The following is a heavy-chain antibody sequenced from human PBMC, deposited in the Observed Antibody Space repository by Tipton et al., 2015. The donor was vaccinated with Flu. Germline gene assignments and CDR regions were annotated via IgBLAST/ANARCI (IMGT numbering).Heavy chain of an antibody. V-gene: IGHV3-11*06. J-gene: IGHJ4*02. D-gene: IGHD4-23*01. CDR3: ARGEGDYGGNFDY. CDR1: GFTFSDYY. Sequence: GSLRLSCAASGFTFSDYYMSWIRQAPGKGLEWVSYISSSSSYTNYADSVKGRFTTSRDNAKNSLYLQMNSLRAEDTAVYYCARGEGDYGGNFDYWGQGTLVTVSS. CDR2: ISSSSSYT.